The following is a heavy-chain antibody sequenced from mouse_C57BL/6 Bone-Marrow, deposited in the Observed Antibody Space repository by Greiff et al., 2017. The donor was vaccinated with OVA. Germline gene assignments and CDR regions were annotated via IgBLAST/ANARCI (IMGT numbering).Heavy chain of an antibody. CDR3: ARPGYDYLFAY. V-gene: IGHV1-81*01. Sequence: VQLQESGAELARPGASVKLSCKASGYTFTSYGISWVKQRTGQGLEWIGEIYPRSGNTYYNEKFKGKATLTADKSSSTAYMELRSLTSEDSAVYFCARPGYDYLFAYWGQGTLVTVSA. J-gene: IGHJ3*01. CDR2: IYPRSGNT. CDR1: GYTFTSYG. D-gene: IGHD2-4*01.